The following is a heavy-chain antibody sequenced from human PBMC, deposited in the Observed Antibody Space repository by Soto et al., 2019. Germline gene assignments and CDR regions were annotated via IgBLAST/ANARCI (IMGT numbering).Heavy chain of an antibody. J-gene: IGHJ5*02. V-gene: IGHV1-69*08. CDR1: GGTFSSYT. Sequence: QVQLVQSGAEVKKPGSSVKVSCKASGGTFSSYTISWVRQAPGQGLEWMGRIIPILGIANYAQKFQGRVKITADKATSTAYMELSSLRSEDTAVYYCARDRDIVVVVAATPGWFDPWGQGTLVTVSS. CDR3: ARDRDIVVVVAATPGWFDP. CDR2: IIPILGIA. D-gene: IGHD2-15*01.